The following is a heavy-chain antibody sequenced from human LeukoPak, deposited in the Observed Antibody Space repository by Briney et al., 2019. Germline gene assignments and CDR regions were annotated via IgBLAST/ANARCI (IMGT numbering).Heavy chain of an antibody. V-gene: IGHV3-30*02. CDR2: IRYDGSNK. CDR1: GFTFSSYG. Sequence: PGGSLRLSCAASGFTFSSYGMHWVRQAPGKGLEWVAFIRYDGSNKYYADSVKGRFTISRDNSKNTLYLQMNSLRAEDTAVYYCARATKGGYYYYGMDVWGQGTTVTVSS. J-gene: IGHJ6*02. CDR3: ARATKGGYYYYGMDV. D-gene: IGHD1-26*01.